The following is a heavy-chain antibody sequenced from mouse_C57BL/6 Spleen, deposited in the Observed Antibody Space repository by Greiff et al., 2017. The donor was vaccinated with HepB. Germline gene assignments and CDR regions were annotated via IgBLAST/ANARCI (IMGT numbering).Heavy chain of an antibody. CDR1: GFTFSSYG. Sequence: DVKLVESGGDLVKPGGSLKLSCAASGFTFSSYGMSWVRQTPDKRLEWVAPISSGGSYTYYPDSVKGRFTISRDNAKNTLYLQMSSLKSEDTAMYYCASVYCGGSPHFAYLGQGTTLTVSS. J-gene: IGHJ2*01. V-gene: IGHV5-6*02. CDR2: ISSGGSYT. CDR3: ASVYCGGSPHFAY. D-gene: IGHD1-1*01.